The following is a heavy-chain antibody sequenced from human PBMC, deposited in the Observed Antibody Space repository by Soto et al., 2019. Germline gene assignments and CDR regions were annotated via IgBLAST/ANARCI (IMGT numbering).Heavy chain of an antibody. CDR3: ARESWANPDY. Sequence: QVQLVESGGGLVKPGGSLRLSCAASGFTLSDHFMSWIRQAPGKGLEWVSYISDRDRCSVTHYGDSGKGRFTISRDNAKNSLYLQMNSLRVEVTAVYYCARESWANPDYWGQGTLVTVSS. D-gene: IGHD3-10*01. V-gene: IGHV3-11*01. CDR2: ISDRDRCSVT. J-gene: IGHJ4*02. CDR1: GFTLSDHF.